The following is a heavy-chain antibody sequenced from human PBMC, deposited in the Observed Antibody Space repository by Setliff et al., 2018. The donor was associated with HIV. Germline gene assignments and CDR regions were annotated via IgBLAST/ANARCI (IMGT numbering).Heavy chain of an antibody. V-gene: IGHV4-31*11. CDR1: GYSISSGGNY. J-gene: IGHJ2*01. Sequence: SETLSLTCGVSGYSISSGGNYWGWVRQLPGKALEWIGYIYYSGETYYSPSLKSRVTISLDTSQSQFSLKLSSVTAEDTAVYYCASPTYVYDSSGYYYGLPNWYFDLWGRGTLVTVSS. CDR2: IYYSGET. CDR3: ASPTYVYDSSGYYYGLPNWYFDL. D-gene: IGHD3-22*01.